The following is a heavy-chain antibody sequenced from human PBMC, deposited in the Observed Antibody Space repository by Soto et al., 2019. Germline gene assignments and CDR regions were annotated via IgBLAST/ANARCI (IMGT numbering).Heavy chain of an antibody. CDR2: ISYDGSNK. CDR3: ARDRTIENVDTAMVTGFDY. V-gene: IGHV3-30-3*01. Sequence: PGGSLRLSCAASGFTFSSYAMHWVRHAPGKGLEWVAVISYDGSNKYYADSVKGRFTISRDNSKNTLYLQMNSLRAEDTAVYYCARDRTIENVDTAMVTGFDYWGQGTLVTVSS. J-gene: IGHJ4*02. CDR1: GFTFSSYA. D-gene: IGHD5-18*01.